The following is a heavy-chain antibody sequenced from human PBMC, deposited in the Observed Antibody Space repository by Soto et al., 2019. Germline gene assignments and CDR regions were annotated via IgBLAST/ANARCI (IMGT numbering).Heavy chain of an antibody. CDR3: ARHSLALRKNNWFDP. V-gene: IGHV4-39*01. J-gene: IGHJ5*02. CDR1: GDSIISSDFY. CDR2: IFYLGSS. D-gene: IGHD3-3*02. Sequence: SETLSLSCTVSGDSIISSDFYWGWVRQPPGKGMEWIGSIFYLGSSYYNPSLKSRVTMSVDTSKNQFSLRLRSVTAADTALYFCARHSLALRKNNWFDPWGQGIMVTVSS.